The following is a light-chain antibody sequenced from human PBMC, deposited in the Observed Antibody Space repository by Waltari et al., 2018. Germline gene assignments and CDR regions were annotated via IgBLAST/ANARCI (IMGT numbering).Light chain of an antibody. CDR2: LDS. V-gene: IGLV3-21*02. CDR3: HVWDGKTVM. CDR1: NIGGRS. Sequence: SSVLTQAPSVSVAPGQTATVTCGGDNIGGRSGHWYQQRPGRAPVLVVYLDSDRPAGMPDRFPGCRSGNAATLTISRVEGGDEADYYCHVWDGKTVMFGGGTKLTVL. J-gene: IGLJ3*02.